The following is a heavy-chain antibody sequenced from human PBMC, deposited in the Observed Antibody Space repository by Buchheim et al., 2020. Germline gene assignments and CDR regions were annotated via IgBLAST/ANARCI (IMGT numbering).Heavy chain of an antibody. CDR3: AKDVKSEAAAMDS. CDR2: VSYDGDKK. Sequence: QVQLVESGGGVVQPGRSLRLSCAASGFTFNRNGMHWVRQAPGKGLEWVAVVSYDGDKKYYVDSVKGRFTISRDNSKNTVYLQMNSLRAEDTAVYYCAKDVKSEAAAMDSGGQGT. J-gene: IGHJ4*02. CDR1: GFTFNRNG. D-gene: IGHD6-13*01. V-gene: IGHV3-30*18.